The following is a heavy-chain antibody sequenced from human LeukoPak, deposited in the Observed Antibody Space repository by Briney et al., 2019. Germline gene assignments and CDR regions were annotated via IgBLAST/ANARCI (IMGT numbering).Heavy chain of an antibody. D-gene: IGHD6-19*01. V-gene: IGHV3-66*02. J-gene: IGHJ4*02. CDR2: IYSGGRT. Sequence: PGGSLRLSCAASGFTVSGNYMSWVRQAPGKGLEWVSVIYSGGRTDYADSVKGRFIISRDNSKNTLYLQMNSLRAEDTAVYYCARLTVAGHFDYWGQGTLVTVSS. CDR3: ARLTVAGHFDY. CDR1: GFTVSGNY.